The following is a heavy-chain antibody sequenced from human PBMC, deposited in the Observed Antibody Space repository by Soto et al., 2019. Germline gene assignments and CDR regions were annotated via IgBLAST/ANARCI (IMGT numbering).Heavy chain of an antibody. CDR3: TCWIAARCS. V-gene: IGHV3-72*01. CDR1: GFTLSDHY. Sequence: EVQLVESGGGLVQPGGSLRLSCAASGFTLSDHYMDWVRQAPGKGLEWVARTKNRSQRYTIEYAASVKGRFTISRDDSKNSWYLQMNSLKSEDTAVYYCTCWIAARCSWGQGTLVTVAS. J-gene: IGHJ4*02. D-gene: IGHD6-6*01. CDR2: TKNRSQRYTI.